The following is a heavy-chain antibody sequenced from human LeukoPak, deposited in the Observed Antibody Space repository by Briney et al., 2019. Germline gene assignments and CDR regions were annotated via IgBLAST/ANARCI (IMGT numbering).Heavy chain of an antibody. CDR2: IRSKANSYAT. Sequence: GGSLRLSCAASGFTFSGSAMHWVRQASGKGLEWVGRIRSKANSYATAYAASVKGRFTISRDDSKNTAYLQMNSLKTEDTAVYYCTRLRIAAAGNDYYYGMDVWGKGTTATVSS. V-gene: IGHV3-73*01. D-gene: IGHD6-13*01. CDR1: GFTFSGSA. J-gene: IGHJ6*04. CDR3: TRLRIAAAGNDYYYGMDV.